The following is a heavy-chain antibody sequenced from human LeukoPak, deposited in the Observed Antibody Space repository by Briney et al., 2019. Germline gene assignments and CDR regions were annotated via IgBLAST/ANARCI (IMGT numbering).Heavy chain of an antibody. CDR3: AREYLAVAEV. CDR2: ISSSSSTI. Sequence: GGSLRLSCAASGFIFSSYSMNWVRQAPGKGLEWVSYISSSSSTIYYADSVKGRFTISRHNAKNSLYLQMNSLSDEDTAVYYCAREYLAVAEVWGQGTLVTVSS. J-gene: IGHJ4*02. D-gene: IGHD6-19*01. V-gene: IGHV3-48*02. CDR1: GFIFSSYS.